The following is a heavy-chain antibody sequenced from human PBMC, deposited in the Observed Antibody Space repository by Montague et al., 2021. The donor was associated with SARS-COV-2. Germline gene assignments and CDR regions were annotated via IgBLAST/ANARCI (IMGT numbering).Heavy chain of an antibody. J-gene: IGHJ4*02. V-gene: IGHV4-34*01. Sequence: SETLSLTCAVYGASFSDYHWTWIRQSPGEGLEWIGQINYGGSTKYNPYLKSRVTISIDTSKNQFSLKLTSVTAADTAVYYRARGAPGYWGQGTLVAVSS. CDR2: INYGGST. CDR3: ARGAPGY. CDR1: GASFSDYH. D-gene: IGHD1-1*01.